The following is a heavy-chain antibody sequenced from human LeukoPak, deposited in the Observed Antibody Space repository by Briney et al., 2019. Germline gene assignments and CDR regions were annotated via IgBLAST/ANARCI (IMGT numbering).Heavy chain of an antibody. J-gene: IGHJ3*01. Sequence: SETLSLTCTVSGGSLSGYYWRWIRQPPGKRLEWIGNIYSSGSTNYNPSLKSRVTISVDTSKNQFSLKLSSVTAADPAVYFCARRPPHYVGSVSLFWGRGTMVTVSS. CDR1: GGSLSGYY. CDR3: ARRPPHYVGSVSLF. CDR2: IYSSGST. V-gene: IGHV4-59*08. D-gene: IGHD3-10*02.